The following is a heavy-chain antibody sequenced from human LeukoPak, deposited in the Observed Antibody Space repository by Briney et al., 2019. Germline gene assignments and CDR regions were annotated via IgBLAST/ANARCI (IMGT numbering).Heavy chain of an antibody. Sequence: GGSLRLSCAASGFTFSSYAMSWVRQAPGKGMEWVSAISGSGGSTYYADSVKGRFTISRDNSKNTLYLQMNSLRAEDTAVYYCAKPILYYYNAFDIWGQGTMVTVSS. CDR3: AKPILYYYNAFDI. V-gene: IGHV3-23*01. J-gene: IGHJ3*02. CDR2: ISGSGGST. CDR1: GFTFSSYA. D-gene: IGHD3-10*01.